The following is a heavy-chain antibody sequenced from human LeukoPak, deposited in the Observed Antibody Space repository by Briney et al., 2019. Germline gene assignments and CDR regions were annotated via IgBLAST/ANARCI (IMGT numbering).Heavy chain of an antibody. J-gene: IGHJ3*02. CDR2: INTNTGNP. CDR1: GYTFTAHY. Sequence: GASVKVSCKASGYTFTAHYIHWVRQAPGQGLEWMGWINTNTGNPTYAQGFTGRFVFSLDTSVSTAYLQISSLKAEDTAVYYCARSGERDYGNAFDIWGQGTMVTVSS. CDR3: ARSGERDYGNAFDI. D-gene: IGHD4-17*01. V-gene: IGHV7-4-1*02.